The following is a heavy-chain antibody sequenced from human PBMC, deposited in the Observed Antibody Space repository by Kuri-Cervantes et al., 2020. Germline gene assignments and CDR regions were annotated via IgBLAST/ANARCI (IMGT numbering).Heavy chain of an antibody. CDR3: ARGSSWYRDWFDP. CDR1: GGSVSSGSYY. CDR2: IYYSGST. Sequence: SETLSLTCTVSGGSVSSGSYYWSWIRQPPGKGLEWIGYIYYSGSTNYNPSLKSRVTISVDTSKNQFSLKLSSVTAADTAVYYCARGSSWYRDWFDPWGQGTLVTVSS. D-gene: IGHD6-13*01. V-gene: IGHV4-61*01. J-gene: IGHJ5*02.